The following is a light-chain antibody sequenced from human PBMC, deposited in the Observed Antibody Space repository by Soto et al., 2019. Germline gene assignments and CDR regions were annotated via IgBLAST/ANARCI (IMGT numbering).Light chain of an antibody. Sequence: EIVLTQSPATLSVSPGERVTLSCRASQSVSSSLAWYQQRPGQAPRLLIYDTSTRAPGIAARFSGSGSGTDFTLTISSLQPEDFATYYCQQVNVYPSTFGGGTKVDIK. J-gene: IGKJ4*01. CDR1: QSVSSS. V-gene: IGKV3-15*01. CDR3: QQVNVYPST. CDR2: DTS.